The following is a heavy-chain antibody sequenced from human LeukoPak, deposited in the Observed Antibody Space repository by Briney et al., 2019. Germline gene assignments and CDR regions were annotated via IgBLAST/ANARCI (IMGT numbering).Heavy chain of an antibody. Sequence: GGSLRLSCAASGFTFSSYAMSWVRQAPGKGLEWVSAISGSGGSTYYADSVKGRFTISRDNSKNTLYLQMNSLRAEDTAVYYCAREGHYYDSSAYWTRQSYFDYWGQGTLVPVSS. D-gene: IGHD3-22*01. CDR1: GFTFSSYA. J-gene: IGHJ4*02. CDR2: ISGSGGST. CDR3: AREGHYYDSSAYWTRQSYFDY. V-gene: IGHV3-23*01.